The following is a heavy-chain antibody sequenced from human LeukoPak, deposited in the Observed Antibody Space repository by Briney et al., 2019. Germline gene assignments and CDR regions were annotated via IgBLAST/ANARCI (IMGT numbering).Heavy chain of an antibody. CDR3: ARVYRSSSGYCFDY. J-gene: IGHJ4*02. Sequence: GGSLRLSCAASGFIYSSYWMTWVRHAPGKGLELVADIKQDGSEKYDVDSMKGRFTISRDNAQNSLYLQMNSLRAEDTAVYYCARVYRSSSGYCFDYWGQGTLVTVSS. CDR1: GFIYSSYW. V-gene: IGHV3-7*01. D-gene: IGHD6-6*01. CDR2: IKQDGSEK.